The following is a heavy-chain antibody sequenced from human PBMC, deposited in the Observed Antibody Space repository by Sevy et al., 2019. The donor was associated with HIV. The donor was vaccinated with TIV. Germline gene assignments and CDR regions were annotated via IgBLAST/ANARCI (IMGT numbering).Heavy chain of an antibody. D-gene: IGHD2-8*01. J-gene: IGHJ4*02. CDR2: LSVGCGKL. Sequence: GGSLKLSCATSGFPFNIYSMSWVHQAPGKGLEWVSTLSVGCGKLNYADSVKGRFTISRDNSENTLYLEMNSLRAEDTALYFCAREDCTKPHDSWGRGTLVTVSS. V-gene: IGHV3-23*01. CDR3: AREDCTKPHDS. CDR1: GFPFNIYS.